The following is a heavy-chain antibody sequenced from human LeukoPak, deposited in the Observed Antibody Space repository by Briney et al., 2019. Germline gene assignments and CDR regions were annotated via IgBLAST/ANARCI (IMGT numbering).Heavy chain of an antibody. V-gene: IGHV4-39*07. CDR3: AREGILGAIDY. CDR1: GGSISGSHYY. CDR2: MYYSGST. D-gene: IGHD1-26*01. J-gene: IGHJ4*02. Sequence: SETLSLTCTVSGGSISGSHYYWGWIRQPPGTGLEWIGTMYYSGSTYYNPSLKSRVTMSVDTSNNQFSLKLSSVTAADTAVFFCAREGILGAIDYWGQGTLVTVSS.